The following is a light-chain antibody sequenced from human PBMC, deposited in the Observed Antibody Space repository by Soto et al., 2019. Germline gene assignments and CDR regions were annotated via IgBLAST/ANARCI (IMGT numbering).Light chain of an antibody. Sequence: EVVMTQSPATLSVSPGETATLSCRASQSVDRFLAWYQQKPGQAPRLLIYTADTRATGIPARFSGSGSGTEFTLTITSLQSEDFAAYYCQQYSNWPPYTFGQGTKVDIK. CDR3: QQYSNWPPYT. J-gene: IGKJ2*01. CDR1: QSVDRF. CDR2: TAD. V-gene: IGKV3-15*01.